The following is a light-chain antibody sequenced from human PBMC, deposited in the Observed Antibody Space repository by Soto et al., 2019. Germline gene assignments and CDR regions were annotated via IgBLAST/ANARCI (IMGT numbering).Light chain of an antibody. CDR3: QQYNSYKYT. V-gene: IGKV1-5*01. CDR2: DAS. Sequence: DIQMTQSPSTLSASVGDRVTITCRASQSISSWLAWYQHKPGKAPKLLIYDASSLESGVPSRFSGSGSGTEFTLTISSLQPADFATYYCQQYNSYKYTFGQGTKLEIK. CDR1: QSISSW. J-gene: IGKJ2*01.